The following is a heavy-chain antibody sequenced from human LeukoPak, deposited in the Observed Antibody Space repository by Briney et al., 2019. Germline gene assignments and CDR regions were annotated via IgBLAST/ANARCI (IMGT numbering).Heavy chain of an antibody. J-gene: IGHJ4*02. Sequence: GGSLRLSCAASGFTFSRCAMGWVRQTPGKGVEWVAGISGSGSRTYYADAVKGRFNISRDNSKNTLYLQINSLRDEDTAVYYCLKDANYFDSGSYLIPFDSWGQGTLVTVSS. CDR3: LKDANYFDSGSYLIPFDS. CDR1: GFTFSRCA. CDR2: ISGSGSRT. D-gene: IGHD3-22*01. V-gene: IGHV3-23*01.